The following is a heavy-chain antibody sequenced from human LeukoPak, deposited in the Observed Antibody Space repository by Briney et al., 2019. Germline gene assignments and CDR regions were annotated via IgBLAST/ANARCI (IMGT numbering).Heavy chain of an antibody. CDR3: AKDDYYDSSGLIVY. J-gene: IGHJ4*02. D-gene: IGHD3-22*01. V-gene: IGHV3-30*02. CDR1: GFTFSSYG. Sequence: GSLRLSSAASGFTFSSYGMHWVRQAPGKGLEWVAFIRYDGSNKYYADSVKGRFTISRDNSKNTLYLQMNSLRAEDTAVYYCAKDDYYDSSGLIVYRGEGTLVTVSS. CDR2: IRYDGSNK.